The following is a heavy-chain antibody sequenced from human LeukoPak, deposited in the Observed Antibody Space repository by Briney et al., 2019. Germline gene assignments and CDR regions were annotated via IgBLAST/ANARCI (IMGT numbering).Heavy chain of an antibody. CDR1: GGSFSGYY. V-gene: IGHV4-34*01. Sequence: PSETLSLTCAVYGGSFSGYYWSWIRQPPGKGLEWIGEINHSGGTNYNPSLKSRVTISVDTSKNQFSLKLSSVTAADTAVYYCASLGTGPRDYWGQGTLVTVSS. J-gene: IGHJ4*02. CDR2: INHSGGT. CDR3: ASLGTGPRDY. D-gene: IGHD3/OR15-3a*01.